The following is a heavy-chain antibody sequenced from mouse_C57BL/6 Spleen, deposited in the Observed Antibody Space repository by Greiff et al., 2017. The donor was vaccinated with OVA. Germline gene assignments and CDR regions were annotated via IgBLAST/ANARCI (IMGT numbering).Heavy chain of an antibody. CDR1: GFTFSSYA. J-gene: IGHJ2*01. CDR3: ARCYGSSYWNYFDY. Sequence: EVQVVESGGGLVKPGGSLKLSCAASGFTFSSYAMSWVRQTPEKRLEWVATISDGGSYTYYPDNVKGRFTISRDNAKNNLYLQMSHLKSEDTAMYYCARCYGSSYWNYFDYWGQGTTLTVSS. V-gene: IGHV5-4*01. CDR2: ISDGGSYT. D-gene: IGHD1-1*01.